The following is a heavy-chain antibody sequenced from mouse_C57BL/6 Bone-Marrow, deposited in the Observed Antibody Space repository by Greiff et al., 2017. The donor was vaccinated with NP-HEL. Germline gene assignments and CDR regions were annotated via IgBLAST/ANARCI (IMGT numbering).Heavy chain of an antibody. J-gene: IGHJ4*01. CDR2: IYHEKSDT. D-gene: IGHD2-1*01. CDR1: GYTFTSYW. Sequence: ENERGRERKGGEEKREGKRSGYTFTSYWMHRDKHTPGQGLEWIGAIYHEKSDTSYNQKCKGKAKLTAVTAASTAYMELSSLTNEDSPFYYCTSGNYYYAMDYLAPLTSVTVSS. V-gene: IGHV1-5*01. CDR3: TSGNYYYAMDY.